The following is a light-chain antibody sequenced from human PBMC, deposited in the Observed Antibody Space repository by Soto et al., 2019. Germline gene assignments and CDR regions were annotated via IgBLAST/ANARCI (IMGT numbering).Light chain of an antibody. CDR2: GAS. CDR3: HQYGSSFAT. V-gene: IGKV3-20*01. CDR1: QSVGSK. Sequence: EIVLTQSPGTLSLSPGERATLSCRASQSVGSKLAWYRQAPGQAPRLLIYGASTRATDTPARFSGSGAGTDFTLTISNVEPVDFALYYCHQYGSSFATFGQGTHVE. J-gene: IGKJ1*01.